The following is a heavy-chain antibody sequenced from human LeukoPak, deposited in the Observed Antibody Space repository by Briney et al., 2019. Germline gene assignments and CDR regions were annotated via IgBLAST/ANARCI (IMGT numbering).Heavy chain of an antibody. J-gene: IGHJ5*02. V-gene: IGHV3-21*01. Sequence: PGGSLRLSRAASGFTFSSYSMNWVRQAPGKGLEWVSSISSSSSYIYYADSVKGRFTISRDNAKNSLYLQMNSLRAEDTAVYYCASYERITMVRGVIPPPGNWFDPWGQGTPVTVSS. CDR2: ISSSSSYI. CDR3: ASYERITMVRGVIPPPGNWFDP. CDR1: GFTFSSYS. D-gene: IGHD3-10*01.